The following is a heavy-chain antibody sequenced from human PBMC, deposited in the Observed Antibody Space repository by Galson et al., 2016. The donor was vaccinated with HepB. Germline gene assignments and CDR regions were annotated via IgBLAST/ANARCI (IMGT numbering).Heavy chain of an antibody. CDR1: GFTVSSNY. Sequence: SLRLSCAASGFTVSSNYMTWVRHAPGKGLEYLSVIYSGGTTYSADSVKGRFTISRDNSKNTLFLQMNTLRAEDTAVYYCARGVYGDHGWFDYWGQGTLVTVSS. CDR3: ARGVYGDHGWFDY. V-gene: IGHV3-66*02. J-gene: IGHJ4*02. D-gene: IGHD4-17*01. CDR2: IYSGGTT.